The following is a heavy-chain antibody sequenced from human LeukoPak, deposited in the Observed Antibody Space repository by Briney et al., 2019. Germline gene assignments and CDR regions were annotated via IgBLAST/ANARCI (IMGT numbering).Heavy chain of an antibody. CDR3: ARDYGDYVFDY. D-gene: IGHD4-17*01. CDR2: INPNGGST. V-gene: IGHV1-46*01. CDR1: GYTXTSYY. J-gene: IGHJ4*02. Sequence: ASVKVSCKASGYTXTSYYIRWVRQAPGQGLEWMGMINPNGGSTTNAQKFQGRITMTRDTATSTVYMELSSLRSEDTAVYYCARDYGDYVFDYWGQGTLVTVSS.